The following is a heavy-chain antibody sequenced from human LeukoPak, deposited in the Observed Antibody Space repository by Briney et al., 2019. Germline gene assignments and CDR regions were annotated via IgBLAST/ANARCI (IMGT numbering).Heavy chain of an antibody. CDR3: ARVSSGHRMWYFDL. J-gene: IGHJ2*01. CDR2: IKQDGSEI. Sequence: PGGSLRLSCAASGFSFDTYWMTWVRQAPGKGLAWVANIKQDGSEIYSVDSVKGRFTISRDNAKDSLYLQMNSLRVDDTAVYYCARVSSGHRMWYFDLWGRGTLVTVSS. D-gene: IGHD6-19*01. V-gene: IGHV3-7*05. CDR1: GFSFDTYW.